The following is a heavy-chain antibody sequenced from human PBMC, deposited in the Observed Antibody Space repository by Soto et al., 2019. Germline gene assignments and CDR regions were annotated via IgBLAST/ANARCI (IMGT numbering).Heavy chain of an antibody. CDR2: IIPVFGTA. J-gene: IGHJ1*01. CDR3: ARGWKDFPH. D-gene: IGHD1-1*01. CDR1: GGTFSSYA. V-gene: IGHV1-69*01. Sequence: QVQLVQSGAEVKKPGSSVKVSCKASGGTFSSYAISWVRQAPGQGLECMGGIIPVFGTANYAQKFQGRVTLNADESTSTVYMELSSLRSEDTAVYYCARGWKDFPHWGQGTLVTVSS.